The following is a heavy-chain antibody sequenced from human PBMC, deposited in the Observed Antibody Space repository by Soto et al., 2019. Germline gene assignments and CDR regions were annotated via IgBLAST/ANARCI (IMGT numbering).Heavy chain of an antibody. Sequence: LSLTCTVSGGALSSYYWSWIRQPPGKGLEWIGYIYYSGSTNYNPSLKRRVTISVDTSKNQFSLKLRSVTAADTAVYYCAREKGIAAAGNSVHRRRLYHSYYGMDVWGQGTTVTGSS. CDR3: AREKGIAAAGNSVHRRRLYHSYYGMDV. CDR2: IYYSGST. V-gene: IGHV4-59*01. J-gene: IGHJ6*02. CDR1: GGALSSYY. D-gene: IGHD6-13*01.